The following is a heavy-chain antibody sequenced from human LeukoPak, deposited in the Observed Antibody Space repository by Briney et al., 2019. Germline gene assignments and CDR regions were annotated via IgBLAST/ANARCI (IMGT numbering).Heavy chain of an antibody. V-gene: IGHV4-34*01. CDR3: ARGDYYDSSGYSSPFDAFDI. CDR2: INHSGST. D-gene: IGHD3-22*01. J-gene: IGHJ3*02. CDR1: GGSFKCYY. Sequence: PSETLSLIRGVYGGSFKCYYWGWIRQPPGKGLEWIGEINHSGSTNYNPSLKSRVTISVDTSKNQFSLKLRSVTAADTAVYYCARGDYYDSSGYSSPFDAFDIWGQGTMVTVSS.